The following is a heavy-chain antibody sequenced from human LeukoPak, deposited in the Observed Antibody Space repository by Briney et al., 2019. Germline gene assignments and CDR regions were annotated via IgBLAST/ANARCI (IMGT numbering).Heavy chain of an antibody. V-gene: IGHV4-38-2*02. CDR1: GYSISSGYY. J-gene: IGHJ4*02. Sequence: SETLSLTCTVSGYSISSGYYWGWIRQPPGKGLEWIGSIYHSGSTYYNPSLKSRVTISVDTSKNQFSLKLSSVTAADTAVYYCARVGYCSGGSCLNFDYWGQGTLVTVFS. CDR3: ARVGYCSGGSCLNFDY. D-gene: IGHD2-15*01. CDR2: IYHSGST.